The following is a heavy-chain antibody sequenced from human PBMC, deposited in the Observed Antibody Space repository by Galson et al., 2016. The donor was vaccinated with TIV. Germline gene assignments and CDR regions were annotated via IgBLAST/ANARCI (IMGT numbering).Heavy chain of an antibody. Sequence: SVKVSCKASGDTFSSFVISWVRQAPGQGLEWMGGIIPLFGEAHYAQKFQGRVTISADESTSTVYMELSGLRSGDTAMYYCAKCRNTAMDTYYYYGLDVWGHGTRVTVSS. CDR2: IIPLFGEA. CDR3: AKCRNTAMDTYYYYGLDV. V-gene: IGHV1-69*13. D-gene: IGHD5-18*01. CDR1: GDTFSSFV. J-gene: IGHJ6*02.